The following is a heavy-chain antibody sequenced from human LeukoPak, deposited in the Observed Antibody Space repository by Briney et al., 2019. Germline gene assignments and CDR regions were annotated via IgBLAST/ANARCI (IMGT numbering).Heavy chain of an antibody. J-gene: IGHJ6*02. CDR2: MNPNSGNT. V-gene: IGHV1-8*01. CDR3: VRVLDPSYGMDV. CDR1: GYTFTSYD. D-gene: IGHD1-1*01. Sequence: GASVKVSCKASGYTFTSYDIDWVRQATGQGLEWMGWMNPNSGNTGYAQKFQGRVTMTRNTSISTAYMELSSLRSEDTAVYYCVRVLDPSYGMDVWGQGTTVTVSS.